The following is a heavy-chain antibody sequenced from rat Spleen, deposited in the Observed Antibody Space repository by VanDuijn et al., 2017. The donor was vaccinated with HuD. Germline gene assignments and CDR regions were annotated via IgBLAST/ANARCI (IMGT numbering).Heavy chain of an antibody. CDR2: ISPSGGGT. J-gene: IGHJ2*01. CDR1: GFIFRNYD. V-gene: IGHV5S23*01. Sequence: EVQLVESGGGLVQPGRSLELSCAASGFIFRNYDMAWVRQAPTKGLEWVASISPSGGGTYYRDSVKGRFTISRDNAQSSLYLQMDSLRSEDTATYYCTRHGYNSYFEYWGQGDMVTVSS. D-gene: IGHD1-9*01. CDR3: TRHGYNSYFEY.